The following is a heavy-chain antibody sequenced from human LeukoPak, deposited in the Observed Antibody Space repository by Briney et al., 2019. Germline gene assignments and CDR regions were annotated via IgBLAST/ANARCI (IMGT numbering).Heavy chain of an antibody. CDR1: GFTFSNSA. Sequence: GGSLRLSCEASGFTFSNSAMAWVRQAPGKGLEWVSGISASGHYTYNADSGKGRFTISRDNSKNTLYLQMNSLRAEDTALYYCARTAMGDYVRFPNDYWGQGTLVTVSS. J-gene: IGHJ4*02. V-gene: IGHV3-23*01. D-gene: IGHD4-17*01. CDR2: ISASGHYT. CDR3: ARTAMGDYVRFPNDY.